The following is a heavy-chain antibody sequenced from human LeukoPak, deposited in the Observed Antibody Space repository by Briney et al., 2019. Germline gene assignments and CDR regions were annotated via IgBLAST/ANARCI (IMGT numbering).Heavy chain of an antibody. Sequence: SETLSLTCTVSGGSISSGDYYWSWIRQPPGKGLEWIGYIYYSGSTYYSPSLKSRVTISVDTSKNQFSLKLSSVTAADTAVYYCASRYYDSSGYYYSYYYYMDVWGKGTTVTVSS. D-gene: IGHD3-22*01. J-gene: IGHJ6*03. CDR2: IYYSGST. CDR1: GGSISSGDYY. V-gene: IGHV4-30-4*08. CDR3: ASRYYDSSGYYYSYYYYMDV.